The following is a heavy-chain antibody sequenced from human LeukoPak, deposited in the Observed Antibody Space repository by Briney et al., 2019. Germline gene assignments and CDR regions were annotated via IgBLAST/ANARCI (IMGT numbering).Heavy chain of an antibody. V-gene: IGHV3-23*05. Sequence: GGSLRLSCTASGFTFSKFTMSWVRQAPGKGLEWVSGIYNSGGSEYADSVKGRFTISRDNSKNTLYLQMNSLRAEDTAVYYCARGVDYYENSGTIDYWGQGTLVTVSS. J-gene: IGHJ4*02. D-gene: IGHD3-22*01. CDR1: GFTFSKFT. CDR3: ARGVDYYENSGTIDY. CDR2: IYNSGGSE.